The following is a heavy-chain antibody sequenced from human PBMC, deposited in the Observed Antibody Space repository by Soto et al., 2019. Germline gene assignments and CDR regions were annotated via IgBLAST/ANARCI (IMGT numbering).Heavy chain of an antibody. Sequence: QVQLQQWGAGLLKPSETLSLTCAVYGGSFSGYYWSWIRQPPGKGLEWIGEINHSGSTNYNPSLKIRVTISVDTSKNQFSLKLSSVTAADTAVYYCARARPFIRITMVRGTSLPRWFDPWGQGTLVTVSS. V-gene: IGHV4-34*01. CDR3: ARARPFIRITMVRGTSLPRWFDP. D-gene: IGHD3-10*01. J-gene: IGHJ5*02. CDR1: GGSFSGYY. CDR2: INHSGST.